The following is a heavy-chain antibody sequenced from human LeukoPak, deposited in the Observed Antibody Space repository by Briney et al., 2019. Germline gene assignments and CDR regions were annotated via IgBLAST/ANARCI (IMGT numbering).Heavy chain of an antibody. CDR3: APLYSNCYIDY. CDR2: ISGSGGST. CDR1: GFTFSGYA. D-gene: IGHD4-11*01. V-gene: IGHV3-23*01. Sequence: GGSLRLSCAASGFTFSGYAMSWVRQAPGKGLEWVSAISGSGGSTYYADSVKGRFTISRDNSKNTLYLQMNSLRAEDTAVYYCAPLYSNCYIDYWGQGTLVTVSS. J-gene: IGHJ4*02.